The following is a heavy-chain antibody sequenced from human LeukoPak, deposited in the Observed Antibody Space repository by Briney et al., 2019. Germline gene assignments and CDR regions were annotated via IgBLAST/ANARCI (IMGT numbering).Heavy chain of an antibody. CDR2: ISYDGGNK. J-gene: IGHJ3*02. D-gene: IGHD6-13*01. V-gene: IGHV3-30*18. CDR3: AKIAAAGYSGAFDI. Sequence: GGSLRLSCAASGFTFSSYGMHWVRQAPGKGLEWVAVISYDGGNKYYADSVKGRFTISRDNSKNTLYLQMNSLRAEDTAVYYCAKIAAAGYSGAFDIWGQGTMVTVSS. CDR1: GFTFSSYG.